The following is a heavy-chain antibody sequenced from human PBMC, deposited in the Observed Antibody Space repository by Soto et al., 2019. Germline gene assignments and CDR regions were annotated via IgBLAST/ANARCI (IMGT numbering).Heavy chain of an antibody. J-gene: IGHJ6*02. Sequence: TGGSLRLSCAASAFPFSDYAMHWVRQAPGKGLAWVAVISYDGSNKYSADSVKGRFTISRDNSKNTLYLQMNSLRPDDTAVYYCAKMRGSRISIFGVAPEIFGLDVWGRGTAVTVSS. CDR2: ISYDGSNK. V-gene: IGHV3-30-3*01. CDR1: AFPFSDYA. CDR3: AKMRGSRISIFGVAPEIFGLDV. D-gene: IGHD3-3*01.